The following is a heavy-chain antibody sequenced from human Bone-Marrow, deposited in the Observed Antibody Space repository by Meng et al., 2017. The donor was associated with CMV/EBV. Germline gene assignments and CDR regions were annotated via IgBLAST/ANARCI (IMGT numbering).Heavy chain of an antibody. CDR2: IYSGGTST. CDR1: GFTFSSYA. J-gene: IGHJ6*02. V-gene: IGHV3-23*03. CDR3: AKEACSTTSCYYNYYYGLDV. Sequence: SLRLSCAASGFTFSSYAMSWVRQAPGKGLEWVSVIYSGGTSTHYADSVKGRFTISRDNSKNTLFLQMNSLRAEDTAVYYCAKEACSTTSCYYNYYYGLDVWGQGTTVTVSS. D-gene: IGHD2-2*01.